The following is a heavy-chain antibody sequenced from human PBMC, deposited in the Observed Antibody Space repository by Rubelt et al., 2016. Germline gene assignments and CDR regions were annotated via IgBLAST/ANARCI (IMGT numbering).Heavy chain of an antibody. Sequence: GGLVQPGRSLSLSCAASGFTFDDYAMHWVRQAPGKGLEWVSGISWNSGSIGYADSVKGRFTISRDNAKNSLYLQMNSLRAEDTAVCYCARDRDDYGATYYYYYYMDVWGKGTTVTVSS. V-gene: IGHV3-9*01. CDR1: GFTFDDYA. D-gene: IGHD4-17*01. CDR3: ARDRDDYGATYYYYYYMDV. J-gene: IGHJ6*03. CDR2: ISWNSGSI.